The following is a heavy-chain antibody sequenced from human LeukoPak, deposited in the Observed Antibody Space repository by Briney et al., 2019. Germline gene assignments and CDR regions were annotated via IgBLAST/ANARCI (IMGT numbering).Heavy chain of an antibody. J-gene: IGHJ3*02. Sequence: PGGSLRLSCAASGFTFSSYWMSWVRQAPGKGLEWVANIKQDGSEKYYVDSVKGRFTISRDNAKNSLYLQMNSLRAEDTAVYYCARDPALWGSSSGGAFDIWGQGTMVTVSS. D-gene: IGHD6-6*01. CDR1: GFTFSSYW. CDR3: ARDPALWGSSSGGAFDI. CDR2: IKQDGSEK. V-gene: IGHV3-7*01.